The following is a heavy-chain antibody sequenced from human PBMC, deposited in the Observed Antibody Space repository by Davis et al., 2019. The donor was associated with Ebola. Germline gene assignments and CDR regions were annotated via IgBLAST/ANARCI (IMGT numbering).Heavy chain of an antibody. Sequence: SVKVSCKASGGTFSSYAISWVRQAPGQGLEWMGGIIPIFGTANYAQKFQGRVTITADESTSTAYMELSSLRSEDTAVYYCARDVGSARGDYVPISYYGMDVWGQGTTVTVSS. CDR2: IIPIFGTA. J-gene: IGHJ6*02. CDR1: GGTFSSYA. D-gene: IGHD4-17*01. CDR3: ARDVGSARGDYVPISYYGMDV. V-gene: IGHV1-69*13.